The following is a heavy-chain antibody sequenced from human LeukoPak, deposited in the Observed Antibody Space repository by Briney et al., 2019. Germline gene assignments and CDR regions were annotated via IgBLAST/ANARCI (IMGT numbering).Heavy chain of an antibody. CDR3: AREDSSSSFSYYYGMDV. CDR1: GGTFSSYA. J-gene: IGHJ6*02. V-gene: IGHV1-69*13. Sequence: SVTVSCKASGGTFSSYAISWVRQAPGQGLEWMGGIIPIFGTANYAQKFQGRVTITADESTSTAYMELSSLRSEDTAVYYCAREDSSSSFSYYYGMDVWGQGTTVTVSS. D-gene: IGHD6-6*01. CDR2: IIPIFGTA.